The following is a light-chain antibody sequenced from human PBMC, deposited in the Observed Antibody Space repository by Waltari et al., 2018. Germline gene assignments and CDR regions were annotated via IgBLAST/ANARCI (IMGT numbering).Light chain of an antibody. CDR3: QVYDTSLIGGV. V-gene: IGLV1-40*01. CDR1: SPNLGAGYG. Sequence: QSVLTKPPSVSGAPGQRVTISCTGSSPNLGAGYGIHWYQQLPGTAPKLLSCSNTTRPSGVPDRCSGSMSGPSVSPAIAGLQAEDEADYYCQVYDTSLIGGVFGGGTKLTVL. J-gene: IGLJ3*02. CDR2: SNT.